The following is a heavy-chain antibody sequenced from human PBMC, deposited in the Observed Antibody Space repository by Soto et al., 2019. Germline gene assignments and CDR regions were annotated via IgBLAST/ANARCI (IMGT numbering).Heavy chain of an antibody. CDR2: IYYSGST. Sequence: PSETLSLTCTVSGGSISSSSYYWGWIRQPPGKGLEWIGSIYYSGSTYYNPSLKSRVTMSVDTSKNQFSLKLSSVTAADTAVYYCASLKVVAAIGVGDDYWGQGTLVTVSS. CDR3: ASLKVVAAIGVGDDY. J-gene: IGHJ4*02. V-gene: IGHV4-39*01. CDR1: GGSISSSSYY. D-gene: IGHD2-15*01.